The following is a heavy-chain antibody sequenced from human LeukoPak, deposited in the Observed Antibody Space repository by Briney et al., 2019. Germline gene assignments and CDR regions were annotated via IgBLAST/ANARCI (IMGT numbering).Heavy chain of an antibody. CDR3: ARDKESGGTTGSIFDC. V-gene: IGHV3-7*03. Sequence: GGSLRLSCAVSGFTFSNFWMSWVRQAPGKGLEWVATIKEDGSETYYVNSVKGRFTISRDNAKNSIYLEMNSLRAEDTAVYYCARDKESGGTTGSIFDCWGQGTRVTVSS. CDR2: IKEDGSET. J-gene: IGHJ4*02. CDR1: GFTFSNFW. D-gene: IGHD1-7*01.